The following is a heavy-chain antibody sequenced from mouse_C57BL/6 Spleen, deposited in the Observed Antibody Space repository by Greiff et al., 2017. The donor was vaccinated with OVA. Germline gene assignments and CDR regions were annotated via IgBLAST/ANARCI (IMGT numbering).Heavy chain of an antibody. CDR1: GYTFTNYW. CDR3: ARGTTVRYFDV. CDR2: IYPGGGYT. D-gene: IGHD1-1*01. J-gene: IGHJ1*03. V-gene: IGHV1-63*01. Sequence: VQLQQSGAELVRPGTSVKMSCKASGYTFTNYWIGWAKQRPGHGLEWIGDIYPGGGYTNYNEKFKGKATLTADKSSSTAYMQFSSLTSEDSAIYYCARGTTVRYFDVWGTGTTVTVSS.